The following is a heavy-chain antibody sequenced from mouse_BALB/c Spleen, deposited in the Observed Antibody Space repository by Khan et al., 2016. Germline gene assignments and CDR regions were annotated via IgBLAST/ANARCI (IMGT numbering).Heavy chain of an antibody. CDR3: AIRIVTRDYYGMDY. CDR1: GFNFSSFG. D-gene: IGHD2-5*01. CDR2: ISSGSNTI. Sequence: EVELVESGGGLVQPGGSRKLSCAASGFNFSSFGMHWVRQAPEKGLEWVAYISSGSNTIYYADTVKGRFTISRDNPKKTLFLQITRLRSEDTAMYYCAIRIVTRDYYGMDYWGQGTSVTVSS. V-gene: IGHV5-17*02. J-gene: IGHJ4*01.